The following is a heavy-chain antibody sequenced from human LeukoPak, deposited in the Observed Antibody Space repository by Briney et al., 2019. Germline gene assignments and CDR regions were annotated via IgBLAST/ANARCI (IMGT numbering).Heavy chain of an antibody. Sequence: SETLSLTCTVSGGSLSSGTYYWSWIRQPAGKGLEWIGRVYTSGNTDYNPSLKSRVTMSVDTSKNQVSLILNSVTAADTAVYYCAKDRGVGASDYWGQGTLVTVSS. CDR1: GGSLSSGTYY. D-gene: IGHD1-26*01. J-gene: IGHJ4*02. CDR2: VYTSGNT. CDR3: AKDRGVGASDY. V-gene: IGHV4-61*02.